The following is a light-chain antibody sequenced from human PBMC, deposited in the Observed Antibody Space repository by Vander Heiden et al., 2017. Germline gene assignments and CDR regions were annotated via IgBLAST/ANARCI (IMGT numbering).Light chain of an antibody. Sequence: DIQMTQSPSSLSAFVGDRVTITCRASQSISSYLNWYQQKPGKAPNLLIYAASSLQSGVPSRFSGSGSGTDFTLTISRLRPEDFATYFCQQRDSTPRTFGQWTKVEIK. J-gene: IGKJ1*01. V-gene: IGKV1-39*01. CDR1: QSISSY. CDR2: AAS. CDR3: QQRDSTPRT.